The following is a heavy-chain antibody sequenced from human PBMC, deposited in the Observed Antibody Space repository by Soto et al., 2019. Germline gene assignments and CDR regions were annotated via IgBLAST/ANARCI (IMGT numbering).Heavy chain of an antibody. CDR2: ISGSGGST. D-gene: IGHD6-19*01. CDR3: AKGGHWLVQSYFVY. J-gene: IGHJ4*02. CDR1: GFTFSTYA. V-gene: IGHV3-23*01. Sequence: PGGSLRLSCAASGFTFSTYAMNWVRQAPGKGLEWVSGISGSGGSTYYADSVKGRFAISRDNSKNTLYLQMNSLRAGDTAVYHCAKGGHWLVQSYFVYWGQGTLVTVSS.